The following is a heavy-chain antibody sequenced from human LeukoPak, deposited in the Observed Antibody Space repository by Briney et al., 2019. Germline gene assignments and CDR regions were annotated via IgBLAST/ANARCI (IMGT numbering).Heavy chain of an antibody. CDR1: GFTFYTYG. CDR2: IGPGGGTT. Sequence: GGSLRLSCAASGFTFYTYGMHWVRQAPGKGLEYVSGIGPGGGTTYYANSVKGRFTISRDNSKYMLYLQMGSLTADDMAVYYCARGAQLTDYWGQGTLVTVSS. J-gene: IGHJ4*02. V-gene: IGHV3-64*01. D-gene: IGHD6-13*01. CDR3: ARGAQLTDY.